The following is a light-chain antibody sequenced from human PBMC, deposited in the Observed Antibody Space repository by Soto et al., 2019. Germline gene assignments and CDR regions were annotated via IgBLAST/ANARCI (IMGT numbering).Light chain of an antibody. CDR2: AAS. Sequence: IVLTQSPATLSVSPGERATLSCRASQTVSSDLAWYQQKPGQAPRLLIYAASTRATDIPARFSGSGSGTEFTLTISSLQSEDFAIYYCHQRRVFGPGTKVDIK. J-gene: IGKJ3*01. V-gene: IGKV3-15*01. CDR3: HQRRV. CDR1: QTVSSD.